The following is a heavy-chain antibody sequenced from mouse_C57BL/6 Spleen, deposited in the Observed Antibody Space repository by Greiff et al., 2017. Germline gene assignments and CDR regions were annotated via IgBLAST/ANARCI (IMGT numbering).Heavy chain of an antibody. J-gene: IGHJ2*01. D-gene: IGHD1-1*01. Sequence: VQLQQSGTELVKPGASVKLSCKASGYTFTSYWMHWVKQRPGQGLEWIGNINPSNGGTNYNEKFKSKATLTVDKSSSTAYMQLSSLTSEDSAVYYCARPSFTTVVAIDYWGQGTTLTVSS. V-gene: IGHV1-53*01. CDR3: ARPSFTTVVAIDY. CDR1: GYTFTSYW. CDR2: INPSNGGT.